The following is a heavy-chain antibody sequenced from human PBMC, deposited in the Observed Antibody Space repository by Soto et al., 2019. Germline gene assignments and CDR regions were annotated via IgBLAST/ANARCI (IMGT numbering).Heavy chain of an antibody. D-gene: IGHD1-26*01. CDR3: AKDLKWGSLNAFDI. J-gene: IGHJ3*02. CDR2: ISGSGGST. V-gene: IGHV3-23*01. Sequence: GESLKISCAASGFTFSSYAMSWVRQAPGKGLEWVSAISGSGGSTYYADSVKGRFTISRDNSKNTLYLQMNSLRAEDTAVYYCAKDLKWGSLNAFDIWGQGTMVTVSS. CDR1: GFTFSSYA.